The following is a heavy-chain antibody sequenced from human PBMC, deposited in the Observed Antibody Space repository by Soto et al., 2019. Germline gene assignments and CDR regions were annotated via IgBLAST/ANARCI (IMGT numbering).Heavy chain of an antibody. CDR1: GGSISSGGYY. J-gene: IGHJ6*02. Sequence: SETLSLTCTVSGGSISSGGYYWSWIRQHPGKGLEWIGYIYYSGSTYYNPSLKSRATISVDTSKNQFSLKLSSVTAADTAVYYCARDHPDSYYDFWSGNHRSYYYGMDVWGQGTTVTVSS. CDR3: ARDHPDSYYDFWSGNHRSYYYGMDV. CDR2: IYYSGST. D-gene: IGHD3-3*01. V-gene: IGHV4-31*03.